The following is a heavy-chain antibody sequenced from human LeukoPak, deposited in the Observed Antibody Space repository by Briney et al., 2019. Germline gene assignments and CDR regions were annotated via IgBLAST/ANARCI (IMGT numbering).Heavy chain of an antibody. J-gene: IGHJ6*02. Sequence: ASVKVSCTASGYTFTSNAMHWVRQAPGQRPEWMGWINTGNGNTKYSQKFQGRVTMTRNTSIRTAYMELSSLRSEDTAVYYCARDNYPYGMDVWGQGTTVTVSS. CDR1: GYTFTSNA. D-gene: IGHD5-24*01. CDR3: ARDNYPYGMDV. V-gene: IGHV1-3*04. CDR2: INTGNGNT.